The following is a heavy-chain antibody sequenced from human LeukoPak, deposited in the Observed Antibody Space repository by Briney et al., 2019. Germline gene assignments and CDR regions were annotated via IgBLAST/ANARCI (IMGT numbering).Heavy chain of an antibody. CDR3: ARSSEYGDPFNY. D-gene: IGHD4-17*01. V-gene: IGHV4-39*01. CDR1: GASISRSDYF. J-gene: IGHJ4*02. CDR2: IYYSGST. Sequence: PSETLSLTCTVSGASISRSDYFWGWIRQPPGKGLEWIGSIYYSGSTYYSPSLKGRVTISVDTSKNQFSLKLNSVTAADTAAYYCARSSEYGDPFNYWGQGTLVTVSS.